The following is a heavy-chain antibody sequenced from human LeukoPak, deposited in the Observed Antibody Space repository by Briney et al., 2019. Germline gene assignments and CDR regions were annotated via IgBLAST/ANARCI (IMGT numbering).Heavy chain of an antibody. CDR3: ARMGFSGGPFDY. D-gene: IGHD3-3*02. CDR1: GGSISSGSYY. V-gene: IGHV4-61*02. Sequence: SETLSLTCTVSGGSISSGSYYWSGIRQPAGKGLEWIGRIYTSGSTNYNPSLKSRVTISVDTSKNQFSLKLSSVTAADTAVYYCARMGFSGGPFDYWGQGTLVTVSS. J-gene: IGHJ4*02. CDR2: IYTSGST.